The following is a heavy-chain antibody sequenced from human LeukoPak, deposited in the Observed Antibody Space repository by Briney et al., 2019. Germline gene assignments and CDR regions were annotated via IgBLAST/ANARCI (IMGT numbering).Heavy chain of an antibody. Sequence: SETLSLTCTVSGGSISSYYWSWVRQPPGKGLEWIGYIYYSGGTNYNPSLKSRVTISVDTSKNQFSLKLSSVTDADTAVYYCARQNGRGYDYVWGSYRPIFDYWGQGTLVTVSS. CDR1: GGSISSYY. CDR3: ARQNGRGYDYVWGSYRPIFDY. J-gene: IGHJ4*02. D-gene: IGHD3-16*02. CDR2: IYYSGGT. V-gene: IGHV4-59*08.